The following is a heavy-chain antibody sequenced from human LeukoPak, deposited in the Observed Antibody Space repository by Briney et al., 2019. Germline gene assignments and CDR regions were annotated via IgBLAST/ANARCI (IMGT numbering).Heavy chain of an antibody. CDR3: ARGYSGYDPPDY. J-gene: IGHJ4*02. CDR1: GFTVSSNY. CDR2: IYSGGST. D-gene: IGHD5-12*01. V-gene: IGHV3-53*01. Sequence: GSLRLSCAASGFTVSSNYMSWVCQAPGKGLEWVSVIYSGGSTYYADSVKGRFTISRDNSKNTLYLQMNSLRAEDTAVYYCARGYSGYDPPDYWGQGTLVTVSS.